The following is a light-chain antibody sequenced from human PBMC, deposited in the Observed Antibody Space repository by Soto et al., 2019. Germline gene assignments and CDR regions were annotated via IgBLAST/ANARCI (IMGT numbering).Light chain of an antibody. CDR2: KAP. CDR1: QIIRSW. CDR3: EHYNSYPWT. V-gene: IGKV1-5*03. J-gene: IGKJ1*01. Sequence: DIQMTQSPSILSASLADSCTITCRASQIIRSWLAWYQQKPGKAPNLLIHKAPHLESGVPSRFSGSGSGTEFPLTISSLWLGDCARYYCEHYNSYPWTVGQGTNVDIK.